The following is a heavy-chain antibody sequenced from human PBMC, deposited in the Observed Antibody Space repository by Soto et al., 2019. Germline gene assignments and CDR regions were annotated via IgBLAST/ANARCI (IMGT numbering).Heavy chain of an antibody. J-gene: IGHJ4*02. D-gene: IGHD3-3*01. V-gene: IGHV3-33*01. CDR2: IWYDGSDT. CDR1: GFTFSSYG. Sequence: QVQLVESGGGVVQPGRSLRLSCAASGFTFSSYGMHWVRQAPGKGLEWVAIIWYDGSDTSYADSVKGRFTISRDNSKNPLFLQMNSLRAEDTAVYYCAREVGGHAGLQGRFDYWGQGTLVTVSS. CDR3: AREVGGHAGLQGRFDY.